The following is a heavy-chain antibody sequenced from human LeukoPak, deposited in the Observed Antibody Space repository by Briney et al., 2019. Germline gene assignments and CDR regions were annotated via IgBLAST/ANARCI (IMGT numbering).Heavy chain of an antibody. CDR1: GFSFSSYW. V-gene: IGHV3-7*03. CDR2: IKQDESER. Sequence: GGSLRLSCEGSGFSFSSYWMTWVRQSPGKGPEWVANIKQDESERYTVDSVKGRFTISRDNAKNSVYLQMNSLRAEDTAVYYCAKDLIIYSSSRRAFDYWGQGTLVTVSS. CDR3: AKDLIIYSSSRRAFDY. D-gene: IGHD6-13*01. J-gene: IGHJ4*02.